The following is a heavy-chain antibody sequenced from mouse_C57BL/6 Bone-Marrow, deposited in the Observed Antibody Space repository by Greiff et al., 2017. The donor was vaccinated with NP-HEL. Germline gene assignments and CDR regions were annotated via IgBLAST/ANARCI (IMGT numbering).Heavy chain of an antibody. Sequence: VQLQQSGAELVRPGASVTLSCKASGYTFTDYEMHWVKQTPVHGLEWIGAIDPETGGTAYNQKFKGKAILTADKSSSTAYMELLSLTSEDSAVYYCTRYDYDWYFDVWGTGTTVTVSS. CDR2: IDPETGGT. J-gene: IGHJ1*03. V-gene: IGHV1-15*01. D-gene: IGHD2-4*01. CDR1: GYTFTDYE. CDR3: TRYDYDWYFDV.